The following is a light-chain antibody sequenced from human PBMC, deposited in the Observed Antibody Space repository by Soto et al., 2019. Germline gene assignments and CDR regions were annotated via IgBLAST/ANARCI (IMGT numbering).Light chain of an antibody. V-gene: IGLV8-61*01. CDR3: VLYVGSGIWV. CDR1: SGSVSTSYY. J-gene: IGLJ3*02. Sequence: QTVVTQAPSFSVSPGGTVTLTCGLSSGSVSTSYYPSWYQQTPGQPPRTLIYNTNTRSSGVPDRFSGSILGNKAALTITGAQADDESDYYCVLYVGSGIWVFGGGTQLTVL. CDR2: NTN.